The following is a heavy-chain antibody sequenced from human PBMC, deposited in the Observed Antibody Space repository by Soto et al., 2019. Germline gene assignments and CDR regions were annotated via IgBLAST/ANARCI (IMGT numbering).Heavy chain of an antibody. CDR1: GFTFSSYA. CDR2: ISGSGSST. J-gene: IGHJ4*02. D-gene: IGHD2-15*01. V-gene: IGHV3-23*01. CDR3: AKTTRSQPSSYSPPPRPDY. Sequence: PGGSLRLSCAASGFTFSSYAMSWVRQAPGKGLEWVSAISGSGSSTYFADSVKGWFTLSRDNSKNTLYLQMNSLRAEDTAVYYCAKTTRSQPSSYSPPPRPDYWGQGTLVTVPS.